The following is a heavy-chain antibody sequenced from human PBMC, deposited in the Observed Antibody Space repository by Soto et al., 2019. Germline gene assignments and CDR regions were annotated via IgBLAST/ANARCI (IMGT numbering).Heavy chain of an antibody. J-gene: IGHJ4*02. CDR2: ISAYNGNT. CDR3: ARGVTPIDY. V-gene: IGHV1-18*01. Sequence: QVQLVQSGAEVKKPGASVKVSCKTSGYTFTNFGLSWVRQAPGQGLEWMGWISAYNGNTNYAQNFQGRVTLTTDTYTSTAYMALRSLRSDDTAVYYCARGVTPIDYWGQGTLVNVAS. D-gene: IGHD2-21*02. CDR1: GYTFTNFG.